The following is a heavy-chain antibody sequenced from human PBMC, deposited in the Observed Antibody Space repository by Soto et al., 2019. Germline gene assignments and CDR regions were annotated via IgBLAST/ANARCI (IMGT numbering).Heavy chain of an antibody. D-gene: IGHD2-2*01. J-gene: IGHJ4*02. Sequence: EVQLVESGGGLVKPGGSLRLSCAASGFTFSNAWMNWVRQAPGKVLEWVGRIKSKTDGGTTYYAAPVKGRFTISRDSSQNTLYLQLNSLKNEDTAVYYCTTWGGVVVRAAPYWGQGTLVNVSS. V-gene: IGHV3-15*07. CDR3: TTWGGVVVRAAPY. CDR2: IKSKTDGGTT. CDR1: GFTFSNAW.